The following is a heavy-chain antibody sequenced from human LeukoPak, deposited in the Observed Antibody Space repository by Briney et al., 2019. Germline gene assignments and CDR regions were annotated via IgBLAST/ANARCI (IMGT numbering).Heavy chain of an antibody. J-gene: IGHJ5*02. Sequence: EASVKVSCKASGYTFTGYYIHWVRQAPGQGLEWMGWINPNSGDTNYAQKFQGRVTMTRDTSIGTAYMELRSLRFDDTAVYYCARGGIVVVPAASVFDPWGQGTLVTVSS. V-gene: IGHV1-2*02. CDR3: ARGGIVVVPAASVFDP. CDR2: INPNSGDT. CDR1: GYTFTGYY. D-gene: IGHD2-2*01.